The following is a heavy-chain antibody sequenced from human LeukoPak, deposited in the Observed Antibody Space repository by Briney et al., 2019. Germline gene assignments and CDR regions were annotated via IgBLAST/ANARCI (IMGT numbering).Heavy chain of an antibody. CDR1: GFTFSSYA. CDR2: IYTGDTT. Sequence: GRSLRLSCAASGFTFSSYAMSWVRQAPGKGLEWVSVIYTGDTTYYTDSVKGRFTISRDNAKNTLYLQMNSLRAEDTAVYYCARDSGYIYGQGLPAGFDYWGQGTLVTVSS. D-gene: IGHD5-18*01. V-gene: IGHV3-53*01. J-gene: IGHJ4*02. CDR3: ARDSGYIYGQGLPAGFDY.